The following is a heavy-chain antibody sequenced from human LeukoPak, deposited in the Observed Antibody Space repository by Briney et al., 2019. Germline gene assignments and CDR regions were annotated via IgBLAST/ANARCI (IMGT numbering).Heavy chain of an antibody. D-gene: IGHD2-15*01. CDR3: AREDMWAIDI. CDR2: IKPDGTEK. V-gene: IGHV3-7*01. CDR1: GFIFSHYW. J-gene: IGHJ3*02. Sequence: GGSLRLYCAASGFIFSHYWMSWVCQGPGKGLEWVANIKPDGTEKYYVDSVKGRFTISRDNAKNSLYLLMDSLRAEDTAVYYCAREDMWAIDICGQGTMVTVSS.